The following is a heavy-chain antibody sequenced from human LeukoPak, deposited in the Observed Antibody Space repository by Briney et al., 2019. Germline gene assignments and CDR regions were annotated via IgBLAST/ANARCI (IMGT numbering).Heavy chain of an antibody. D-gene: IGHD6-13*01. CDR3: ARDRPGYSSINDAFDI. CDR1: GGSFSGYY. CDR2: IYYSGST. V-gene: IGHV4-31*11. Sequence: SPSETLSLTCAVYGGSFSGYYWSWIRQHPGKGLEWIGYIYYSGSTYYNPSLKSRVTISVDTSKNQFSLKLSSVTAADTAVYYCARDRPGYSSINDAFDIWGQGTMVTVSS. J-gene: IGHJ3*02.